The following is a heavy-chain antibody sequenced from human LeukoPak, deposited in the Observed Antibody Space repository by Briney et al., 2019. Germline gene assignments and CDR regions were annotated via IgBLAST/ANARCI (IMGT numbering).Heavy chain of an antibody. V-gene: IGHV3-74*01. CDR1: GFTFNTYW. CDR3: AREYYYDSSGYAFDI. D-gene: IGHD3-22*01. Sequence: GGSLRLPCAASGFTFNTYWMHWVRQAPGKGLVWVSRINTDGSSANYADSVKGRFSTSRDNAKNTLYLQMNSLRAEDTAIYYCAREYYYDSSGYAFDIWGQGTMVTVSS. J-gene: IGHJ3*02. CDR2: INTDGSSA.